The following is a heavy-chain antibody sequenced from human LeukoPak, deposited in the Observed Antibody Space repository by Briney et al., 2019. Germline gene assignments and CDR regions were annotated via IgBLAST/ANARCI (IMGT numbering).Heavy chain of an antibody. D-gene: IGHD3-10*01. CDR3: ARDPGGLLFGVLV. J-gene: IGHJ3*01. CDR2: IYSGGST. V-gene: IGHV3-53*01. Sequence: GGSLRHSRSASGFSVSSTHMSWVRQAPGKGLEWVSVIYSGGSTYYADSVKGRFTISRDNSKNTLYLQMNSLRAEDTAVYYCARDPGGLLFGVLVWGQGTMVTVSS. CDR1: GFSVSSTH.